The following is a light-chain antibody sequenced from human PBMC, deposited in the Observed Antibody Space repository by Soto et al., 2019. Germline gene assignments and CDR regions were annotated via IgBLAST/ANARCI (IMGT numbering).Light chain of an antibody. CDR1: QSVLYSSNNKNY. J-gene: IGKJ4*01. CDR3: QQYYSTPVT. V-gene: IGKV4-1*01. CDR2: WAS. Sequence: DIVMTQSPDSLAVSLGERGTINCKSSQSVLYSSNNKNYLAWYQQKPGQPPKLLIYWASTRESGVPDRFSGSGSGTDFTLTISSLQAEDVAVYYCQQYYSTPVTFGGGTKVDIK.